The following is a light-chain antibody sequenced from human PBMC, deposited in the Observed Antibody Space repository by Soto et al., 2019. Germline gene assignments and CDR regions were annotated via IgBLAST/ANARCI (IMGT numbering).Light chain of an antibody. CDR3: QQSSSTPPFT. Sequence: DIQMTQSPSSVSASVGDRVTITCRASQDIDSWLAWYQQKPGKAPKLLIYAAYSLQSGVPSRFSGSGSGTDFTFTISSLQPEDFAAYYCQQSSSTPPFTFGPGTKVDIK. V-gene: IGKV1-12*01. J-gene: IGKJ3*01. CDR1: QDIDSW. CDR2: AAY.